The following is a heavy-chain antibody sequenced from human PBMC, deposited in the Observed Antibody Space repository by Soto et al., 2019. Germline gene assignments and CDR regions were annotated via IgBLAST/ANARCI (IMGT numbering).Heavy chain of an antibody. J-gene: IGHJ4*02. D-gene: IGHD3-3*01. CDR3: AKVAKSRVVIEYFDY. V-gene: IGHV3-23*01. CDR1: GFTFANYG. CDR2: ISSSGVRT. Sequence: GGSLRLSCGTCGFTFANYGIGWVRQAPWRGLEWVSGISSSGVRTYYADSVKGRFTISRDNSKNTLFLQMNSLRAEDTAVYYCAKVAKSRVVIEYFDYWGQGSLVTVSS.